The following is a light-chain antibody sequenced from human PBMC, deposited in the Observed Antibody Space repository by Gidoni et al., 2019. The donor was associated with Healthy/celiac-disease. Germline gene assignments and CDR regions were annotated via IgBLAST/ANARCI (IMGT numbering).Light chain of an antibody. J-gene: IGKJ4*01. Sequence: IVMTQSPATLSVSPGERATLSCRASQSVSSNLAWYQQKPGQAPRLLIYGASTRATGIPARFSGSGSGTELTLTISSLQSEDCAVYYCQQYNNWPPLTFGGGTKVEIK. CDR3: QQYNNWPPLT. V-gene: IGKV3-15*01. CDR2: GAS. CDR1: QSVSSN.